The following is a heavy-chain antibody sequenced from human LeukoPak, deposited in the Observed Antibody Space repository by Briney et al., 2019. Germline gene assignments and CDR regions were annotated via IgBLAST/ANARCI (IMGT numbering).Heavy chain of an antibody. V-gene: IGHV3-66*01. Sequence: GGSLRLSCAASGFTVGSNYMSWVRQAPGKGLEWVSVIYSGGSTYYADSVKGRFTISRDNSKNTLYLQMNSLRAEDTAVYYCAREVLRSSWFDPWGQGTLVTVSS. J-gene: IGHJ5*02. D-gene: IGHD1-1*01. CDR3: AREVLRSSWFDP. CDR1: GFTVGSNY. CDR2: IYSGGST.